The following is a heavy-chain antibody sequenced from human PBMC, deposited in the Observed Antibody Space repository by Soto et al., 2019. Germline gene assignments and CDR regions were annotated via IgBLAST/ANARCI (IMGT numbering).Heavy chain of an antibody. J-gene: IGHJ4*02. CDR1: GYTFTSYY. V-gene: IGHV1-46*03. D-gene: IGHD2-15*01. CDR3: ARVYCSGGSCYSIDD. Sequence: ASVKVSCKASGYTFTSYYMHWVRQAPGQGLEWMGIINPSGGSTSYAQKFQGRVTMTRDTSTSTVYMELSSLRSEDTAVYYCARVYCSGGSCYSIDDWCQGTLVTVSS. CDR2: INPSGGST.